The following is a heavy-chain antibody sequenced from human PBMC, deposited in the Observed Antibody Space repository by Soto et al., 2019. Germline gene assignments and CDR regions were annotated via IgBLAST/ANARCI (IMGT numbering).Heavy chain of an antibody. CDR2: VYSSGTT. Sequence: PSETLSLTCTVSGGSISTHYGTWIRKPAGTGLEYIGHVYSSGTTNYNPSLKSRVTMSVDTSKKQFSLRLSSVTAADTAVYYCARGRRGYSGYESENYYCDSWGQGTLVTVSS. V-gene: IGHV4-4*07. J-gene: IGHJ4*02. CDR3: ARGRRGYSGYESENYYCDS. D-gene: IGHD5-12*01. CDR1: GGSISTHY.